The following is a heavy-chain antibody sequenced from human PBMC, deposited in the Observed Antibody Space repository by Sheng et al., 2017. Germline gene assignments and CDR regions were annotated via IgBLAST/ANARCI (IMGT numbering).Heavy chain of an antibody. V-gene: IGHV4-38-2*02. D-gene: IGHD2-2*01. Sequence: QVQLQESGPGLVKPSETLSLTCAVSGYSISSGYYWGWIRQPPGKGLEWIGSIYHSGSTYYNPSLKSRVTISVDTSKNQFSLKLSSVTAADTAVYYCARESCSSTSCYDNIYYYYGMDVWGQGTTVTVSS. CDR2: IYHSGST. J-gene: IGHJ6*02. CDR3: ARESCSSTSCYDNIYYYYGMDV. CDR1: GYSISSGYY.